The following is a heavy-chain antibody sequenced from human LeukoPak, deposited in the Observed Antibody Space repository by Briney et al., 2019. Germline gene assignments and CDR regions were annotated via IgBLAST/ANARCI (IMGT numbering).Heavy chain of an antibody. Sequence: SETLSLTCTVSGGSTSSNCWSWIRQPPGKGLEWIGYIYSTASTNYNPSLRSRVSMSIDASKNQFYLKLSSVTAADTAVYYCATRAGYGYMDVWGKGTTVTVSS. CDR3: ATRAGYGYMDV. CDR2: IYSTAST. CDR1: GGSTSSNC. J-gene: IGHJ6*03. V-gene: IGHV4-4*09. D-gene: IGHD5-24*01.